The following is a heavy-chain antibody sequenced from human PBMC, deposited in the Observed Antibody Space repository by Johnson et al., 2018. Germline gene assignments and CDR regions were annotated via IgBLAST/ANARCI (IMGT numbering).Heavy chain of an antibody. CDR3: ARGYDARRGMAV. D-gene: IGHD3-3*01. V-gene: IGHV3-66*01. CDR1: GFTFSSYD. Sequence: EVQLVESGGGLVQPGGSLRLSCAASGFTFSSYDMHWVRQATGKGLEWVSVIYSGGSTYYADSVKGRFTISRDNSKNTLYLQMNSLRAEDTAVYYCARGYDARRGMAVWGQGTTVTVSS. J-gene: IGHJ6*02. CDR2: IYSGGST.